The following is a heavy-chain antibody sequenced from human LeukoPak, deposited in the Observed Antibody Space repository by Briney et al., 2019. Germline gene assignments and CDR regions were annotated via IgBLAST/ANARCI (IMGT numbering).Heavy chain of an antibody. CDR1: GYTFTGYY. CDR2: INPNSGGT. Sequence: ASVKVSCKASGYTFTGYYMHWVRQAPGQGLEWMGWINPNSGGTNYAQKFQGRVTMTRDTSTSTVYMELSSLRSEDTAVYYCARDRPLLPFDYWGQGTLVTVSS. CDR3: ARDRPLLPFDY. D-gene: IGHD2-15*01. V-gene: IGHV1-2*02. J-gene: IGHJ4*02.